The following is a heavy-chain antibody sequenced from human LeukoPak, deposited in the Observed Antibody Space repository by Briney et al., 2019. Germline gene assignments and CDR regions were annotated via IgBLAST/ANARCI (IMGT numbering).Heavy chain of an antibody. CDR3: ARAGRYSSGPTL. J-gene: IGHJ1*01. D-gene: IGHD6-19*01. Sequence: SETLSLTCTVSGGSISAYYWSRIRQPAGEGLEWIGHIYPSGNSNYNPSLKSRVTMSVDTSKNQFSLNLSSVTAADTAVYYCARAGRYSSGPTLWGQGTLVTVSS. V-gene: IGHV4-4*07. CDR2: IYPSGNS. CDR1: GGSISAYY.